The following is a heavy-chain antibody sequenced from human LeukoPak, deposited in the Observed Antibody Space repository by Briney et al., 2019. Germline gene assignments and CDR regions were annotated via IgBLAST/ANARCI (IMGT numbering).Heavy chain of an antibody. CDR2: MSFDGDSE. V-gene: IGHV3-30-3*01. CDR3: AKDSSSSGKNNWFDP. Sequence: GGSLRLSCAASGFTFSTYPMHWVRQAPGKGLEWVAVMSFDGDSEYYSDSVRGRFTVSRDNAKSTLYLQMNSLRPEDTALYYCAKDSSSSGKNNWFDPWGQGTLVTVSS. CDR1: GFTFSTYP. J-gene: IGHJ5*02. D-gene: IGHD6-19*01.